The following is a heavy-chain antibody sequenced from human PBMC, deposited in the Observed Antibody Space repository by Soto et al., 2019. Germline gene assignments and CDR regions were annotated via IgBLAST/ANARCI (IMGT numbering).Heavy chain of an antibody. J-gene: IGHJ4*02. Sequence: SETLSLTCTVSGGSINYKYWSWIRQPPGKGLEWIGYIYDSGTTNYNPSLKSRVTISVETSKNQFSLKLSSVTAADTAVYYCAKEGEYSYGYFDYWGQGTLVTVSS. CDR2: IYDSGTT. CDR1: GGSINYKY. D-gene: IGHD5-18*01. CDR3: AKEGEYSYGYFDY. V-gene: IGHV4-59*01.